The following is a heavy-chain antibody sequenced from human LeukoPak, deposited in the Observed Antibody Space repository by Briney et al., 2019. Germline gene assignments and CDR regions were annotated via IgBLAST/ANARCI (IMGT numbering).Heavy chain of an antibody. CDR2: ISSSTV. Sequence: PGGSLRLSCAASGFTFSSYNMNWVRQAPGKGREWVSYISSSTVYYADSVKGRFTISRDNSKNSVYLQMSSLGAEDTAVYYCTREGAGGFDHWGQGTLVTVSS. J-gene: IGHJ4*02. V-gene: IGHV3-48*04. D-gene: IGHD4/OR15-4a*01. CDR1: GFTFSSYN. CDR3: TREGAGGFDH.